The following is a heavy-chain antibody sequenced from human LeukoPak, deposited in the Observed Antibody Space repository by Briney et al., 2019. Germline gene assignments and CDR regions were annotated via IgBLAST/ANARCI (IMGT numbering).Heavy chain of an antibody. D-gene: IGHD6-6*01. Sequence: GGSLRLSCAASRFTFSSYSMNWVRQAPGKGLEWVSYISSSSVTMYYADSVKGRFTISRDNAKNSLYLQMNSLRAEDTAVYYCARDLYSSSSVYYYYMDVWGKGTTVTVSS. CDR3: ARDLYSSSSVYYYYMDV. V-gene: IGHV3-48*01. CDR1: RFTFSSYS. CDR2: ISSSSVTM. J-gene: IGHJ6*03.